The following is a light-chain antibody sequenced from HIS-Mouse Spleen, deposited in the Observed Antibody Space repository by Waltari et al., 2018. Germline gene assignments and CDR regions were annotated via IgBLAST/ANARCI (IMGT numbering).Light chain of an antibody. Sequence: QSALTQPPSASGSPGQSVTISCTGTSSDVGGYNYVSWYQQHPGKAPKPMIDGGRKRPSGVPDRFAGSKSGKPASLTVSGLQAEDEADYYCSSYAGSNNLVFGGGTKLTVL. J-gene: IGLJ2*01. CDR2: GGR. V-gene: IGLV2-8*01. CDR3: SSYAGSNNLV. CDR1: SSDVGGYNY.